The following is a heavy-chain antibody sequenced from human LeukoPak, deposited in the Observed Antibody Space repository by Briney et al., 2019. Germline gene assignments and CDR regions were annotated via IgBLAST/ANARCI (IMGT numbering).Heavy chain of an antibody. CDR2: VGISGDT. CDR3: IRGGIQVSGIDEIDY. D-gene: IGHD6-19*01. Sequence: GGSLRLSCAASGFTFRSYDMPWVRQVTGKGLEWVSAVGISGDTYYAGSVKGRFTISRENAKNSLYLQMNSLTAGDTAVYYCIRGGIQVSGIDEIDYWGQGTLVTVSS. V-gene: IGHV3-13*01. CDR1: GFTFRSYD. J-gene: IGHJ4*02.